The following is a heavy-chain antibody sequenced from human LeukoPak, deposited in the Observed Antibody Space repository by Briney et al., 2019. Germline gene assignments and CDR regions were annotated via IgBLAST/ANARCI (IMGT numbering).Heavy chain of an antibody. CDR2: IYPGDSDT. Sequence: GESLKISCKGSGYTFTNYWIGWVRQMPGKGLEWMGIIYPGDSDTRYSPSFQGQVTISADKSISTAYLQWSSLKASDTAMYYCARSGYDFWSGYFGPSYYYGMDVWGQGTTVTVSS. CDR1: GYTFTNYW. CDR3: ARSGYDFWSGYFGPSYYYGMDV. D-gene: IGHD3-3*01. J-gene: IGHJ6*02. V-gene: IGHV5-51*01.